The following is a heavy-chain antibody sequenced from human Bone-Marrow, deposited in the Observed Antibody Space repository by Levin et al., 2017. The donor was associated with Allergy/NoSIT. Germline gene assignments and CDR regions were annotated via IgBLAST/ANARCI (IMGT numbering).Heavy chain of an antibody. CDR3: VKDFPSERITIFGVVIRHYYYYYMDV. CDR2: ISSNGGST. D-gene: IGHD3-3*01. V-gene: IGHV3-64D*06. J-gene: IGHJ6*03. CDR1: GFTFSSYA. Sequence: HPGGSLRLSCSASGFTFSSYAMHWVRQAPGKGLEYVSAISSNGGSTYYADSVKGRFTISRDNSKNTLYLQMSSLRAEDTAVYYCVKDFPSERITIFGVVIRHYYYYYMDVWGKGTTVTVSS.